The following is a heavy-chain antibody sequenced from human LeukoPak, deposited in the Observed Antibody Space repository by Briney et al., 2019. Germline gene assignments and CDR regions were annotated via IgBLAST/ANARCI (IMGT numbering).Heavy chain of an antibody. CDR1: GYSFTTYG. CDR2: INIDNGHT. J-gene: IGHJ4*02. V-gene: IGHV1-18*01. Sequence: ASVKFSCKASGYSFTTYGISWLRQAPGQGLEWMGWINIDNGHTTYVQNLQDRVTMTTDTTTDTAYMELTSLKSDDTAVYYCARDLSKLDYWGQGTLVSVSS. CDR3: ARDLSKLDY. D-gene: IGHD2-2*01.